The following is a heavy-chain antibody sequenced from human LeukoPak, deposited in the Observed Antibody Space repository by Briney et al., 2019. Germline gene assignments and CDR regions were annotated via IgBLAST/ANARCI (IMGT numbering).Heavy chain of an antibody. CDR1: GGSISSSSYY. J-gene: IGHJ4*02. Sequence: SETLSLTCTVSGGSISSSSYYWGWIRQPPGKGLEWIGSIYYSGSTYYNPSLKSRVTISVDTSKNQFSLKLSSVTAADTAVYYYATTYDSSGYYGYWGQGTLVTVSS. D-gene: IGHD3-22*01. CDR3: ATTYDSSGYYGY. V-gene: IGHV4-39*01. CDR2: IYYSGST.